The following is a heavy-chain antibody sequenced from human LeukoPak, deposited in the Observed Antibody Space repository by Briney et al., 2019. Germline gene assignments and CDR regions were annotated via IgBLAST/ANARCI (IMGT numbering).Heavy chain of an antibody. CDR1: EYTFSGYY. CDR3: ARVPGPYTTSRFDY. J-gene: IGHJ4*02. Sequence: ASVRISCKTSEYTFSGYYLHWVRQAPGQGPEWMGRIDPTSGGTHYAQKFQGRVTVTRDTSTSTVYMELSGLRSDDTAVYYCARVPGPYTTSRFDYWGQGTLVTVSS. V-gene: IGHV1-2*02. CDR2: IDPTSGGT. D-gene: IGHD2-2*02.